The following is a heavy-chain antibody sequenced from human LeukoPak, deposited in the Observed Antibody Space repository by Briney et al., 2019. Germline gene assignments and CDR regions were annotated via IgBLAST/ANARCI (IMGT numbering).Heavy chain of an antibody. V-gene: IGHV3-7*05. CDR3: ARRAYGAFDI. CDR2: IKHDGSEK. J-gene: IGHJ3*02. CDR1: AFTFSSYW. D-gene: IGHD2-8*01. Sequence: GGSLRHSCAASAFTFSSYWMTWVRQAPGKGLEWVANIKHDGSEKYYVDSVKGRFSISRDNAQKSLYLQMNSLRAEDTAVYYCARRAYGAFDIWGQGTMVTVSS.